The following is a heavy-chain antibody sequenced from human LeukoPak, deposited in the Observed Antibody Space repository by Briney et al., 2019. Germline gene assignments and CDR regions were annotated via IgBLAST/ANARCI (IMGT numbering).Heavy chain of an antibody. J-gene: IGHJ4*02. Sequence: GGSLRLSCEATGFTFSDYDFNWVRQAPGKGLEWIAFIRSSANAIYYADSVKGRFTISRDNAKNSLYLQMNSLRAEDTAVYYCARDGVAELMSALGYWGQGILVTVSS. CDR3: ARDGVAELMSALGY. CDR1: GFTFSDYD. CDR2: IRSSANAI. V-gene: IGHV3-48*03. D-gene: IGHD1-26*01.